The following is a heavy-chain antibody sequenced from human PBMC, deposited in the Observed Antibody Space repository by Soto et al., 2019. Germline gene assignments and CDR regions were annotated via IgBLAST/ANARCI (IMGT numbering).Heavy chain of an antibody. CDR2: ITSAGSFT. V-gene: IGHV3-21*01. D-gene: IGHD3-22*01. CDR1: GFTFSTYT. Sequence: GGSLRLSWVASGFTFSTYTMSWVRQAPGRGLEWVSSITSAGSFTYYADSVKRRFTISRDNAGNSLYLELNSLSAVDTAVYYCAREGYFDSPVRCFDFWGHGPLVTVSS. J-gene: IGHJ4*01. CDR3: AREGYFDSPVRCFDF.